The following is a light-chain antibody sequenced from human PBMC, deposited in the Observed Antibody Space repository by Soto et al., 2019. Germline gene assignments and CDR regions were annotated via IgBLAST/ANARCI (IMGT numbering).Light chain of an antibody. V-gene: IGKV3-20*01. CDR1: QSVSSGY. Sequence: VLTQSPGTLSLSLGRGWSRERVASQSVSSGYLAWFQQKPGQAPRLLIYGASSRATGIPDRVSGRGSGTDSTLPISRLEPEDFAVYYCQQYGSSPWTFGQGTKVDIK. J-gene: IGKJ1*01. CDR2: GAS. CDR3: QQYGSSPWT.